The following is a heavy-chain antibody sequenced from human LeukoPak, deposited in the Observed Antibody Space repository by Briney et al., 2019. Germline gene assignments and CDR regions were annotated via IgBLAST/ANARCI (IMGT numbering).Heavy chain of an antibody. J-gene: IGHJ4*02. Sequence: PGGSLRLSCAASGFTFARNTMTWVRQAPGKGLEWVSSISGSGSDTYYADSVKGRFTISRDNAKNTLYLQMNSLRADDTAVYYCARDRGGSGPTTTDLWGQGTLVTVSS. CDR3: ARDRGGSGPTTTDL. CDR2: ISGSGSDT. V-gene: IGHV3-23*01. CDR1: GFTFARNT. D-gene: IGHD6-19*01.